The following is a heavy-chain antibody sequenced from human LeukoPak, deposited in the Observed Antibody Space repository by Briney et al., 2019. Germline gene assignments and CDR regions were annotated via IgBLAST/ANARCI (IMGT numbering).Heavy chain of an antibody. Sequence: ASETLSLTCTVSGGSISSSSYYWGWIRQPPGKGLEWIGSIYYSGSTYYNPSLKSRVTISVDTSKNQFSLKLSSVTAADTAVYYCARGHCSGGSCYSRGIPDYWGQGTLVTVSS. CDR1: GGSISSSSYY. D-gene: IGHD2-15*01. CDR2: IYYSGST. J-gene: IGHJ4*02. CDR3: ARGHCSGGSCYSRGIPDY. V-gene: IGHV4-39*07.